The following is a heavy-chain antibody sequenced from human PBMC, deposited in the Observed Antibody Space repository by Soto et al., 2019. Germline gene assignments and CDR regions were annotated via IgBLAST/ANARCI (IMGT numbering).Heavy chain of an antibody. V-gene: IGHV1-69*08. CDR1: GGTFSSYT. CDR2: IIPILGIA. CDR3: ARDSVRGDPTRFDWYFDL. Sequence: QVQLVQSGAEVKKPGSSVKVSCKASGGTFSSYTISWVRQAPGQGLEWMGRIIPILGIANYAQKFQGRVKITADKSTSTAYMELSSLRSDDTAVYYCARDSVRGDPTRFDWYFDLWGRGTLVTVSS. J-gene: IGHJ2*01. D-gene: IGHD2-21*02.